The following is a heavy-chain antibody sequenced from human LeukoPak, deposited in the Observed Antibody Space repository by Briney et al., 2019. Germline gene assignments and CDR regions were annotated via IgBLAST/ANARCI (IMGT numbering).Heavy chain of an antibody. D-gene: IGHD3-10*01. V-gene: IGHV4-61*02. CDR1: GGSLSSGSYY. CDR2: IYTSGST. Sequence: SETLSLTCTVSGGSLSSGSYYWSWIRQPAGKGLEWLGRIYTSGSTNYNPSLKSRVTISVDTSKNQFSLKLSSVTAADTAVYYCARAYYYGSLRFDPWGQGTLVTVSS. CDR3: ARAYYYGSLRFDP. J-gene: IGHJ5*02.